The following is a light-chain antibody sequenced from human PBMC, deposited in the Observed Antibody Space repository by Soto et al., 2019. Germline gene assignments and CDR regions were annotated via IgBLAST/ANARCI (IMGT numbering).Light chain of an antibody. CDR3: QNYHLALST. Sequence: DIQMTQSPSSLSASVGDTVTITCRASQDIINHLAWYQQRPGEVPNLLIYGASTLHSGVPSRFRGSGSGTHFTRTISSLQPEDVATYYCQNYHLALSTVGQGTRLEIK. J-gene: IGKJ5*01. CDR2: GAS. CDR1: QDIINH. V-gene: IGKV1-27*01.